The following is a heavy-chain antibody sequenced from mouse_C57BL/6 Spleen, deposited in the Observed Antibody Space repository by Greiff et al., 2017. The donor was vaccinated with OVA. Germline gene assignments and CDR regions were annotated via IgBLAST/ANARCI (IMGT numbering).Heavy chain of an antibody. V-gene: IGHV1-55*01. D-gene: IGHD2-4*01. CDR2: IYPGSGST. CDR3: ARGRAIDDYLFAY. Sequence: VQLQQPGAELVKPGASVKMSCKASGYTFTSYWITWVKQRPGQGLEWIGDIYPGSGSTNYNGKFKSKATLTVDTSSSTAYMQLSSLTSEDSAVYYCARGRAIDDYLFAYWGQGTLVTVSA. CDR1: GYTFTSYW. J-gene: IGHJ3*01.